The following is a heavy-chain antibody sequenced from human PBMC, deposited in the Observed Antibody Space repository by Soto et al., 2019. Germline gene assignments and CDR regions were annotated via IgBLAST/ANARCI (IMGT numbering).Heavy chain of an antibody. J-gene: IGHJ5*02. Sequence: PSETLSLTCGVNDGFFSGYSWTWIRQPPGKGLEWRGEINYRGGTTYNPSLKSRATIAIDTSKSQFTLTFGSVTAADTALYYCARSYYNILTGYYTWGQGTQVTVSS. V-gene: IGHV4-34*01. CDR3: ARSYYNILTGYYT. CDR1: DGFFSGYS. CDR2: INYRGGT. D-gene: IGHD3-9*01.